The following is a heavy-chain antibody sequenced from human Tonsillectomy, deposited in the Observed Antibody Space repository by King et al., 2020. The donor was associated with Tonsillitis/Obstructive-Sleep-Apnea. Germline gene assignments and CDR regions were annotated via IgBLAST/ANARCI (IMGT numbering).Heavy chain of an antibody. Sequence: QLQESGPGLVKPSETLSLTCTVSGGSISSRTYYWGWIRQPPGMGLEWIGSIYYSGSTYYNPSLKSRVTISVDTSKNQFSLKLSSVTAADTAVYYCARPAPDYFDRSGTAHYMDVWGKRPTVTASS. CDR3: ARPAPDYFDRSGTAHYMDV. CDR2: IYYSGST. CDR1: GGSISSRTYY. J-gene: IGHJ6*03. V-gene: IGHV4-39*01. D-gene: IGHD3-22*01.